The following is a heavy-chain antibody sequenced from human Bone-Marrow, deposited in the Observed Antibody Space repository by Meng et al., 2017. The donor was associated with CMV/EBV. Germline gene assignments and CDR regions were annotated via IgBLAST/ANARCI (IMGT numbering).Heavy chain of an antibody. CDR1: GGSISGSSYY. J-gene: IGHJ6*02. Sequence: TLSLTCTVSGGSISGSSYYWGWIRQPPGKGLEWIGSIYYSGSTYYNPSLKSRVTISVDTSKNQFSLKLSSVTAADTAVYYCARDFGDFWSGYHSYYYYGMDVWGQGTTVTVSS. CDR3: ARDFGDFWSGYHSYYYYGMDV. D-gene: IGHD3-3*01. CDR2: IYYSGST. V-gene: IGHV4-39*07.